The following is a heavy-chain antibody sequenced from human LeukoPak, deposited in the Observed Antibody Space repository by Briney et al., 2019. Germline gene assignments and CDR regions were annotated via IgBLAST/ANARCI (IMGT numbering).Heavy chain of an antibody. V-gene: IGHV3-30*18. CDR3: AKDHRSRYFDY. Sequence: GGSLRLSCAASGYTFSSYGMHWVRQAPGKGLEWVAVISYDGSNKYNADSVKGRFTISRDNSKNTLYLQMNSLRAEDTAVYYCAKDHRSRYFDYWGQGTLVTVSS. CDR2: ISYDGSNK. CDR1: GYTFSSYG. J-gene: IGHJ4*02.